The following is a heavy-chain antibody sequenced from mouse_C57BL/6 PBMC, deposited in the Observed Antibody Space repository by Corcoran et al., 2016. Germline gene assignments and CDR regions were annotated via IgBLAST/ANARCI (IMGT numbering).Heavy chain of an antibody. CDR3: ARDDGYYWYFDV. J-gene: IGHJ1*03. CDR2: INTYSGVP. CDR1: GYTFTTYG. Sequence: QIQLVQSGPELKKPGETVKISCKASGYTFTTYGMSWVKQAPGKGLKWMGWINTYSGVPTYADDFKGRFAFSLETSASTAYLQINNLKNEDTATYFCARDDGYYWYFDVWGTGTTVTVSS. D-gene: IGHD2-3*01. V-gene: IGHV9-3*01.